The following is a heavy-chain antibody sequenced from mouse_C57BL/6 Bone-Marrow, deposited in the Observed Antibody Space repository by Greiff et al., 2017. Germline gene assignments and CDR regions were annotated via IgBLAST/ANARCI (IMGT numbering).Heavy chain of an antibody. J-gene: IGHJ2*01. V-gene: IGHV14-4*01. CDR2: IDPENGDT. CDR3: TTRSSCVRDY. Sequence: EVKLMESGAELVRPGASVKLSCTASGFNFKDDYMHWVKQRPEQGLEWIGWIDPENGDTEYASKFQGKATITADTSSNTAYLQLSSLTSEDHAVSYCTTRSSCVRDYWGQGTTLTVSS. CDR1: GFNFKDDY. D-gene: IGHD1-1*01.